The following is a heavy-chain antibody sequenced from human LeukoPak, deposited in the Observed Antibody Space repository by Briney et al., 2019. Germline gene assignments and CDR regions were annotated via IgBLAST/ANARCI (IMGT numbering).Heavy chain of an antibody. CDR1: GGSFSGYY. D-gene: IGHD6-19*01. CDR2: IYYSGST. V-gene: IGHV4-59*01. CDR3: ARDGAHSSGWYPFDY. Sequence: SETLSLTCAVYGGSFSGYYWSWIRQPPGKGLEWIGYIYYSGSTNYNPSLKSRVTISVDTSKNQFSLKLSSVTAADTAVYYCARDGAHSSGWYPFDYWGQGTLVTVSS. J-gene: IGHJ4*02.